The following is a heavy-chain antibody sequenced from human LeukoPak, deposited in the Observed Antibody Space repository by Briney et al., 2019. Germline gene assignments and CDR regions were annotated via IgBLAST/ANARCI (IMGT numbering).Heavy chain of an antibody. J-gene: IGHJ5*02. V-gene: IGHV1-69*05. D-gene: IGHD6-13*01. CDR1: GGTFSSYA. CDR2: IIPIFGTA. Sequence: ASVKVSCKASGGTFSSYAISWVRQAPGQGLEWMGGIIPIFGTANYAQKFQGRVTITTDESTSTAYMELSSLRSEDTAVYYCARRGYRSSWHQNWFDPWGQGTLVTVSS. CDR3: ARRGYRSSWHQNWFDP.